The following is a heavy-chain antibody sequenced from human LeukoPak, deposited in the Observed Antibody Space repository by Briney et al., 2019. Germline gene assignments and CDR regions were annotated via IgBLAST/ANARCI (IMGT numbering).Heavy chain of an antibody. CDR2: INPNSGGT. D-gene: IGHD3-22*01. J-gene: IGHJ3*02. CDR1: GYTFTGYY. CDR3: ARDVAYYYDSSGYYLDAFDI. V-gene: IGHV1-2*02. Sequence: ASVKVSCKASGYTFTGYYMHWVRQAPGQGLEWMGWINPNSGGTNYAQKFQGRVTMTRDTSISTAYMELSSLRSEDTAVYYCARDVAYYYDSSGYYLDAFDIWGQGTMVTVSS.